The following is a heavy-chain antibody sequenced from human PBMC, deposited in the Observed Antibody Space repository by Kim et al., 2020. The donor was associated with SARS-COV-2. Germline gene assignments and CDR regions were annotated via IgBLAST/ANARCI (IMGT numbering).Heavy chain of an antibody. D-gene: IGHD3-10*02. V-gene: IGHV4-39*01. CDR2: FYYSGSN. CDR3: ARLDGQIVRGVIGPFYFYY. Sequence: SETLSLTCTVSGGSISSSSYYWVWIRPPPGKEREWIVCFYYSGSNYYNPSLKSRVTISVDTSKNQFSLKLSSGTDADEAVYYCARLDGQIVRGVIGPFYFYYWGQGTLVTVSS. J-gene: IGHJ4*02. CDR1: GGSISSSSYY.